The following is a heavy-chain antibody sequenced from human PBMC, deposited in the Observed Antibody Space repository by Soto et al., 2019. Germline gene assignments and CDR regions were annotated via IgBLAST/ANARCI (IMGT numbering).Heavy chain of an antibody. D-gene: IGHD6-13*01. J-gene: IGHJ5*02. V-gene: IGHV4-34*01. CDR3: ARALRRVIAAAGPRYSWFXP. Sequence: SETLSLTCAVYGGSFSGYYWSWIRQPPGKGLEWIGEINHSGSTNYNPSLKSRVTISLDTSKNQFSLKLSSVTAADTAVYYCARALRRVIAAAGPRYSWFXPWGQGTLVXVSS. CDR2: INHSGST. CDR1: GGSFSGYY.